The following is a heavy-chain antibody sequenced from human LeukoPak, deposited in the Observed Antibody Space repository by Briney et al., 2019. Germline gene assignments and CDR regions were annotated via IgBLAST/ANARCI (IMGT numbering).Heavy chain of an antibody. CDR1: GYSLTDLN. CDR3: ATRSGDFWSGYEN. D-gene: IGHD3-3*01. J-gene: IGHJ4*02. V-gene: IGHV1-24*01. Sequence: ASVKVSCQVPGYSLTDLNIQWVRQAPGKGLECMGGFDPEQAKTVYAEKFQGRVTMTEDPSTDTAYMELSSLRSEDTAVYFCATRSGDFWSGYENWGQGTLVTVSS. CDR2: FDPEQAKT.